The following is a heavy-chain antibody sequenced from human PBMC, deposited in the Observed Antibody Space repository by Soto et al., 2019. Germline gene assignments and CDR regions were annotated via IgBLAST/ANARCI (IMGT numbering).Heavy chain of an antibody. CDR1: GLTFSDQH. J-gene: IGHJ3*01. CDR2: IRNKDHSHTT. Sequence: EVQLVESGGGLVQPGGSLRLSCVVSGLTFSDQHMDWVRQTPGKGLEWIGRIRNKDHSHTTEYAASVKGRFTISRDDSKNSLYLIMNTLRTEDTAVYHCGRLGGWIHDCDGSYFWGQGTVVAVSS. CDR3: GRLGGWIHDCDGSYF. D-gene: IGHD2-21*01. V-gene: IGHV3-72*01.